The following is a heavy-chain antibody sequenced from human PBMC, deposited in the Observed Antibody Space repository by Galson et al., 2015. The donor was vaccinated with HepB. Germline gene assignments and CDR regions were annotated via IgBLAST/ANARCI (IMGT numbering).Heavy chain of an antibody. V-gene: IGHV1-46*03. Sequence: CKASGYTFTSYYMHWVRQAPGQGLEWMGIINPSGGSTSYAQKFQGRVTMTRDTSTSTVYMELSSLRSEDTAVYYCARQLLRHPPTVSTIGGYYYYYMDVWGKGTTVTVSS. CDR3: ARQLLRHPPTVSTIGGYYYYYMDV. D-gene: IGHD5/OR15-5a*01. J-gene: IGHJ6*03. CDR1: GYTFTSYY. CDR2: INPSGGST.